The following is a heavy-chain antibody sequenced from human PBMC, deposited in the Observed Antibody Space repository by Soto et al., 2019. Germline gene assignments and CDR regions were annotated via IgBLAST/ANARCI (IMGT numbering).Heavy chain of an antibody. CDR2: IWYDGSNK. Sequence: GGSLRLSCAASGFTFSSYGMHWVRQAPGKGLEWVAVIWYDGSNKYYADSVKGRFTISRDNSKNTPYLQMNSLRAEDTAVYYCARDLVYCSGGSCYSSLFFDYWGQGALVTVSS. J-gene: IGHJ4*02. CDR1: GFTFSSYG. V-gene: IGHV3-33*01. D-gene: IGHD2-15*01. CDR3: ARDLVYCSGGSCYSSLFFDY.